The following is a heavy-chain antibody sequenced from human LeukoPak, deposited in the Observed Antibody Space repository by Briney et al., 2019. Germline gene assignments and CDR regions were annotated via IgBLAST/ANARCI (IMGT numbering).Heavy chain of an antibody. J-gene: IGHJ3*02. CDR3: ARMDSYGPRGNAFDI. V-gene: IGHV3-30*04. D-gene: IGHD5-18*01. CDR2: ISYDGNNK. Sequence: GGSLRLSCATSGFTFSSYAMHWVRQAPGKGLEWVAVISYDGNNKYYADSVKGRFTISRDNSKNTLYLQMNSLRAEDTAVYYCARMDSYGPRGNAFDIWGQGTMVTVSS. CDR1: GFTFSSYA.